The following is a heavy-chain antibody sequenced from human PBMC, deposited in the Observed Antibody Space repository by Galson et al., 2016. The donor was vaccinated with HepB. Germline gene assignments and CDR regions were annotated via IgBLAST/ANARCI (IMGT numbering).Heavy chain of an antibody. CDR1: GYTFTTYG. J-gene: IGHJ4*02. CDR2: ISAYNGYT. V-gene: IGHV1-18*01. Sequence: SVKVSCKATGYTFTTYGMTWVRQAPGQGLEWMGWISAYNGYTNYAQMLQGRVTMTTDTSTSTVYMELRGLISDDTAVYFCARDRSPLDIAAPTEFDYWGQGTLVTVSS. D-gene: IGHD6-6*01. CDR3: ARDRSPLDIAAPTEFDY.